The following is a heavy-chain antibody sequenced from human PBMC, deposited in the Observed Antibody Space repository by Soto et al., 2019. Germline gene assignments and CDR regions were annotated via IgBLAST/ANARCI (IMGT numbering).Heavy chain of an antibody. CDR2: IYFTGNT. CDR3: AGQTFTIAAASYGRSNWFDP. D-gene: IGHD6-25*01. V-gene: IGHV4-39*01. CDR1: GGSITSSSHF. J-gene: IGHJ5*02. Sequence: QLQLQESGPGVVKPSETLSLTCSASGGSITSSSHFWGWVRQPPGKGLEWIGTIYFTGNTYYTPYLKSRLIMSIDTSKNEFSLRLNSVTAADTAVYYCAGQTFTIAAASYGRSNWFDPWGPGTLVTVSS.